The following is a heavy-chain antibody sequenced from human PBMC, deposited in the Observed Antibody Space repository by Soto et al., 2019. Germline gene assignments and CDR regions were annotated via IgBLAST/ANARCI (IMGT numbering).Heavy chain of an antibody. CDR3: AKDRGELLWFGELSHGFDY. J-gene: IGHJ4*02. Sequence: QVQLVESGGGVVRPGRSLRLSCAASGFTFSSYGMHWVRQAPGKGLEWVAVISYDGSNKYYADSVKGRFTISRDNSKNTLYLQMNSLRADDTAVYYCAKDRGELLWFGELSHGFDYWGQGTLVTVSS. D-gene: IGHD3-10*01. CDR1: GFTFSSYG. CDR2: ISYDGSNK. V-gene: IGHV3-30*18.